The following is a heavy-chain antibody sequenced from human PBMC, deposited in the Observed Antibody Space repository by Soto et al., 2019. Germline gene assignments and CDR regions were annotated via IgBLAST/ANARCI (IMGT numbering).Heavy chain of an antibody. CDR1: EFPFSDYT. V-gene: IGHV3-21*02. Sequence: EVQLVESGGGLVKPGGSLRLSCAGSEFPFSDYTMTWVRQATGKGLEWVSSISRRSVYIYYADSVKGRFTISRDNAKNSLSLLMNSLKAEDTAVYYCARDRRTKGYCSSSSCYASDSWGQGTLVTVSS. D-gene: IGHD2-2*01. J-gene: IGHJ4*02. CDR2: ISRRSVYI. CDR3: ARDRRTKGYCSSSSCYASDS.